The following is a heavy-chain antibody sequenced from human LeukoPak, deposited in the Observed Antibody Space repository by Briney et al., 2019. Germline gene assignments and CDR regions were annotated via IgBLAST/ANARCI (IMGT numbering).Heavy chain of an antibody. Sequence: GGSLRLSCAASGFTFSSDWMHWVRHAPGKGLVWVSRINSDGSSTSYADSVKGRFTISRDNAKNTVYLQMNSLRAEDTAVYYCARGAVAGNFAYWGQGTLVTVSS. V-gene: IGHV3-74*01. J-gene: IGHJ4*02. CDR3: ARGAVAGNFAY. CDR1: GFTFSSDW. CDR2: INSDGSST. D-gene: IGHD6-19*01.